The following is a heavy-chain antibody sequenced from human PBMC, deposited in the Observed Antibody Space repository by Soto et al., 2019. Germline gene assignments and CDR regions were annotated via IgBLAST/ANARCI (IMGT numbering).Heavy chain of an antibody. CDR3: ARMYSGSYFPPYYFDY. V-gene: IGHV1-2*02. CDR1: GYTFTGYY. J-gene: IGHJ4*02. CDR2: INPNSGGT. Sequence: ASVKVSCKASGYTFTGYYMHWVRQAPGQGLEWMGWINPNSGGTNYAQKFQGRVTMTRDTSISTAYMELSRLRSDDTAVYYCARMYSGSYFPPYYFDYWGQGTPVTVSS. D-gene: IGHD1-26*01.